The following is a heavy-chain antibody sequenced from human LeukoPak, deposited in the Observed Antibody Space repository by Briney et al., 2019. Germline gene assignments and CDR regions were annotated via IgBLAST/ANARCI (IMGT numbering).Heavy chain of an antibody. D-gene: IGHD2-15*01. J-gene: IGHJ4*02. Sequence: SVKVSCKASGGTFSSYAISWVRQAPGQGLEWMGGIIPIFGTANYAQKFQGRVTITADESTSTAYMELSSLRSEDTAVYYCARETDPIVGSPFPPYYFDYGGQGTRVTVSS. CDR1: GGTFSSYA. V-gene: IGHV1-69*01. CDR2: IIPIFGTA. CDR3: ARETDPIVGSPFPPYYFDY.